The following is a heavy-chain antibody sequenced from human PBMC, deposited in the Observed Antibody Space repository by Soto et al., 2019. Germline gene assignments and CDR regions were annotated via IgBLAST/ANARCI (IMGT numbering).Heavy chain of an antibody. V-gene: IGHV6-1*01. Sequence: SETLSLTCDISGDSVSSNSAGWNWIRQTPSRGLEWLGRTYYKSKWYYTYAASVKSRITVSPDTSKNQFSLQLTSVTPGDTAVYYCARGSWDDVSGHYYMDVWDKGTTVTVSS. CDR2: TYYKSKWYY. J-gene: IGHJ6*03. D-gene: IGHD1-1*01. CDR3: ARGSWDDVSGHYYMDV. CDR1: GDSVSSNSAG.